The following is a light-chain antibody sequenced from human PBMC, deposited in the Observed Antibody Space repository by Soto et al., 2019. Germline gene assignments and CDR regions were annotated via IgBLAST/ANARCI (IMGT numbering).Light chain of an antibody. V-gene: IGLV1-44*01. CDR1: SSNIGRNT. Sequence: QSVLTQPPSASGTPGQRVTISCSGSSSNIGRNTVHWYQQLQGTAPNVLIYSNDKRPSGVPDRFSGSKSGTSASLAISWLQPDEEADYYCAAWYDSLKGHVFGTGTKLTVL. CDR2: SND. J-gene: IGLJ1*01. CDR3: AAWYDSLKGHV.